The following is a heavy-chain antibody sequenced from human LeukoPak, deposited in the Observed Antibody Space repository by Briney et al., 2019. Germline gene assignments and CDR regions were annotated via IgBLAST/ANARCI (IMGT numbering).Heavy chain of an antibody. CDR1: GFTFSSHS. CDR3: AKVGYCSGVNCYPDDN. V-gene: IGHV3-48*01. J-gene: IGHJ4*02. Sequence: GGSLRLSCAASGFTFSSHSMNWVRQARGRGLEWVSYISSISSTIYYSYSVKGLFPLSRDNSKHTMYLQMNSLSTEDTAVYYCAKVGYCSGVNCYPDDNWGQGTLVTVSS. CDR2: ISSISSTI. D-gene: IGHD2-15*01.